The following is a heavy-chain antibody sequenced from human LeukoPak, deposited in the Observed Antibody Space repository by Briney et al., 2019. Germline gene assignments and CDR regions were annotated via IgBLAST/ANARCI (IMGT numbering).Heavy chain of an antibody. Sequence: SETLSLTCAVYGGSFSGYYWSWIRQPPGKGLEWIGEINHSGSTNYNPSLKSRVTISVDTSKNQFSLKLSSVTAVDTAVYYCARGIGIAAARRFDPWGQGTLVTVSS. CDR1: GGSFSGYY. CDR2: INHSGST. J-gene: IGHJ5*02. V-gene: IGHV4-34*01. CDR3: ARGIGIAAARRFDP. D-gene: IGHD6-13*01.